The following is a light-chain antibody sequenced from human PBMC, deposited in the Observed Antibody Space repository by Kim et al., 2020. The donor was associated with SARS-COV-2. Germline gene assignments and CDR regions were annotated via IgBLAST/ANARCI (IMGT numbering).Light chain of an antibody. CDR1: SSDVGGYNY. J-gene: IGLJ3*02. CDR2: DVS. CDR3: SSYTSSSTPWV. Sequence: QSALTQPASVSASPGQSITISCTGTSSDVGGYNYVSWYQQHPGKAPKIMIYDVSNRPSGVSNRFSGSKSGNTASLTISGLQAEDEADYYCSSYTSSSTPWVFGGGTQLTVL. V-gene: IGLV2-14*03.